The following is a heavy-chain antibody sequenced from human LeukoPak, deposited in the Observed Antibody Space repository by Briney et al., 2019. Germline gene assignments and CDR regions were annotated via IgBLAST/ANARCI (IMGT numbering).Heavy chain of an antibody. CDR3: ARGELGYFDY. V-gene: IGHV4-59*01. CDR2: IYYSGNT. Sequence: KSSETLSLTCTVSGGSISSYYCNWIRQPPGKGLEWIGYIYYSGNTNYNPSLKSRLTISLDTSKIQFSLKMSSVTAADTAVYYCARGELGYFDYWGQGTLVTVSS. CDR1: GGSISSYY. D-gene: IGHD3-16*01. J-gene: IGHJ4*02.